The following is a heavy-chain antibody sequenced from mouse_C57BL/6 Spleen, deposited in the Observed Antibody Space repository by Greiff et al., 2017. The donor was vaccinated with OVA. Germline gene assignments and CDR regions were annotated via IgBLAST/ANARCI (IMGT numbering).Heavy chain of an antibody. Sequence: VKLEASGGGLVHPGGSMQLSCAASGFTFSDAWMDWVRQSPEKGLEWVADIRNKANNHATYYAESVKGRFTISRDDSKSSVYLQMNSLRAEDTGIYYCTWSWFAYWGQGTLVTVSA. CDR2: IRNKANNHAT. J-gene: IGHJ3*01. V-gene: IGHV6-6*01. CDR1: GFTFSDAW. CDR3: TWSWFAY.